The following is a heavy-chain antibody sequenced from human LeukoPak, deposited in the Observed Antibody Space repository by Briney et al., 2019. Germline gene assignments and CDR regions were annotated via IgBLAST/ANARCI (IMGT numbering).Heavy chain of an antibody. CDR1: GFTFTHYG. V-gene: IGHV3-23*01. CDR2: ISGGGGST. CDR3: AKVEDSERGFDP. D-gene: IGHD1-26*01. J-gene: IGHJ5*02. Sequence: GGSLRLSCAASGFTFTHYGMNWVRQAPGKGLEWASAISGGGGSTFSADSVKGRFTISRDNSKNTLYLQMNSLRAEDTAVYYCAKVEDSERGFDPWGQGTLVTVSS.